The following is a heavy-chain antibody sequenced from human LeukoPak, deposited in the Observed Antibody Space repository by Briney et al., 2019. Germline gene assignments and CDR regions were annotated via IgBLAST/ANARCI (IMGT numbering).Heavy chain of an antibody. V-gene: IGHV3-23*01. J-gene: IGHJ4*02. CDR2: ISGSGGTT. CDR3: AKSHTYYYDSSGYYHDY. CDR1: GFTFSSYA. Sequence: PGRSLRLSCAASGFTFSSYAMNWVRQAPGKGLEWVSAISGSGGTTYYADSVKGRFTISRDNSKNTLYLQMNSLRADDTAIYYCAKSHTYYYDSSGYYHDYWGQGTLVTVSS. D-gene: IGHD3-22*01.